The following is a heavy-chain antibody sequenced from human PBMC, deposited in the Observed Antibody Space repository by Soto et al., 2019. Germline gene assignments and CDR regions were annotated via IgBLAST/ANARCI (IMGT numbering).Heavy chain of an antibody. CDR3: ARQLGSGWPLFDY. CDR1: GGSISNYY. D-gene: IGHD6-19*01. J-gene: IGHJ4*02. V-gene: IGHV4-59*08. Sequence: QVQLQESGPGLVKPSETLSLTCTVSGGSISNYYWSWIRQPPGKGLEWIGYIYYSGSTNYNPSLKSRVTISVDTSKTQFSLTLRSVTAADTAVYYCARQLGSGWPLFDYWGQGNLLTVSS. CDR2: IYYSGST.